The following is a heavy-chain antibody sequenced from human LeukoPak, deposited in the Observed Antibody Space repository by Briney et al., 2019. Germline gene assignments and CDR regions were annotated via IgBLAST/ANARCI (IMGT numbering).Heavy chain of an antibody. J-gene: IGHJ4*02. Sequence: ASVKVSCKASGYTFTSYYMHWVRQAPGQGLEWMGIINPSGGSTSYAQKFQGRVTMTRDTSTSTVYMELSSLRSEDTAVYYCARDITEMATIKQPHYYFDYWGQGTLVTVSS. CDR2: INPSGGST. D-gene: IGHD5-24*01. CDR1: GYTFTSYY. V-gene: IGHV1-46*01. CDR3: ARDITEMATIKQPHYYFDY.